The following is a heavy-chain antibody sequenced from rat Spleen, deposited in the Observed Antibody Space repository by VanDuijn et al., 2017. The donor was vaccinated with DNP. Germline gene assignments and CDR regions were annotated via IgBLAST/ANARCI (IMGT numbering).Heavy chain of an antibody. V-gene: IGHV5-7*01. J-gene: IGHJ2*01. CDR2: ISTSGTRT. Sequence: EVQLVESGGDLVQPGRSLKLSCAASGFTFSDYNMAWVRQAPKKGLEWVATISTSGTRTYYPDSVKGRFTISRDNAKSTLYLQMNSLRSEDTASYYCARGGRSYFDYWGQGVMVTVSS. D-gene: IGHD1-11*01. CDR3: ARGGRSYFDY. CDR1: GFTFSDYN.